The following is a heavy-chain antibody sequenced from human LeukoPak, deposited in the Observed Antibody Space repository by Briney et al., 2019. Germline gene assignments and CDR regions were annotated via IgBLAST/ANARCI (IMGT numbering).Heavy chain of an antibody. V-gene: IGHV3-23*01. CDR2: ISDSGDNT. J-gene: IGHJ4*02. CDR1: GFTFSSYE. Sequence: PGGSLRLSCAASGFTFSSYEMNWVRQAPGKGLEWVSGISDSGDNTYYADSVKGRFTISRDNSKNTLFLQMNSLRAEDTATYYCATVNTLDFWGQGTLVTVSS. CDR3: ATVNTLDF.